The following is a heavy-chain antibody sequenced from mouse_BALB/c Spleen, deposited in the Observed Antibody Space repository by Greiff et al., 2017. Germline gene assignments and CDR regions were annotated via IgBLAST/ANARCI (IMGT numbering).Heavy chain of an antibody. CDR1: GYSFTGYT. J-gene: IGHJ4*01. V-gene: IGHV1-18*01. CDR3: ARYYYGSSYVYYYAMDY. D-gene: IGHD1-1*01. Sequence: EVQLQQSGPELVKPGASMKISCKASGYSFTGYTMNWVKQSHGKNLEWIGLINPYNGGTSYNQKFKGKATLTVDKSSSTAYMELLSLTSEDSAVYYCARYYYGSSYVYYYAMDYWGQGTSVTVSS. CDR2: INPYNGGT.